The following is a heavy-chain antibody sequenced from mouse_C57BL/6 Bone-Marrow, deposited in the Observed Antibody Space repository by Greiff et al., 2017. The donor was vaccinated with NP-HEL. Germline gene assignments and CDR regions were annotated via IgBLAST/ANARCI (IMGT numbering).Heavy chain of an antibody. CDR2: SRNKANDYTS. J-gene: IGHJ1*03. CDR1: GFTFSDFY. Sequence: EVNVVESGGGLVQSGRSLRLSCATSGFTFSDFYMEWVRQAPGKGLEWIAASRNKANDYTSEYNVSVKGRFIVSRDTSQTILYLQMNALRDEDTAIYYCARAALDWYFDVWDTGTTVTVSS. CDR3: ARAALDWYFDV. V-gene: IGHV7-1*01.